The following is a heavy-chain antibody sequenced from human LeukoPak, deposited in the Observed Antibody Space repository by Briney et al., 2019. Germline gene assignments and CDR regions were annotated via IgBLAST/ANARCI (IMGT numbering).Heavy chain of an antibody. CDR3: ARQSTTAAGGVGP. J-gene: IGHJ3*01. CDR2: IYPGDSDT. CDR1: GYSFTSYW. D-gene: IGHD6-13*01. V-gene: IGHV5-51*01. Sequence: GESLKISCKTSGYSFTSYWIGWVRQMPGRGLEWMGIIYPGDSDTRYSPSFQGQVTISVDKSISTAYLQWSSLKASDAAMYYCARQSTTAAGGVGPWGQGSQVTVSS.